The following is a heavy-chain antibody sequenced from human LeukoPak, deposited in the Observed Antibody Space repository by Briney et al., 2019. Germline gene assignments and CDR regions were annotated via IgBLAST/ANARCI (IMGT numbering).Heavy chain of an antibody. J-gene: IGHJ4*02. V-gene: IGHV1-18*01. Sequence: ASVKVSCKASGYTFTSYGISWVRQAPGQGLEWMGWISAYNGNTNYAQKLQGRVTMTTDTSTSTAYMELSSLRSEDTAVYYCATMGYYCDSSQLGSFDYWGQGTLVTVSS. CDR2: ISAYNGNT. CDR1: GYTFTSYG. CDR3: ATMGYYCDSSQLGSFDY. D-gene: IGHD3-22*01.